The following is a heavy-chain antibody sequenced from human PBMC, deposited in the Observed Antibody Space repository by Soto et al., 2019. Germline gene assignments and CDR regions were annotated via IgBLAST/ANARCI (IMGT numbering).Heavy chain of an antibody. CDR1: GYTFTNYH. CDR2: INPGGGST. CDR3: VRNAYLCGSDY. V-gene: IGHV1-46*03. J-gene: IGHJ4*02. Sequence: QVQLVQSGAEVKKPGASVKVSCKASGYTFTNYHIHWVRQAPGQGLEWIGKINPGGGSTSYAQKFKGRVTVTRDTSTSTVYMELSSLISEDTAVYYFVRNAYLCGSDYWGQGTLVTVSS. D-gene: IGHD2-21*01.